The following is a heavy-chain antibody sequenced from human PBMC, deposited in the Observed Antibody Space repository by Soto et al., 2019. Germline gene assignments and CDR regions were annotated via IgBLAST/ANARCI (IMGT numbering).Heavy chain of an antibody. Sequence: EVQLVESGGGLVKPGGSLRLSCAASGFTFSNAWMNWVRQAPGKGLEWVGRIKSKTDGGTTDYAAPVKGRFTISRDDSNNTLYLQMNSLKTEDTAVYYCTTDVNYYDSSGYSLFDYWGQGTLVTVSS. J-gene: IGHJ4*02. CDR2: IKSKTDGGTT. D-gene: IGHD3-22*01. V-gene: IGHV3-15*07. CDR3: TTDVNYYDSSGYSLFDY. CDR1: GFTFSNAW.